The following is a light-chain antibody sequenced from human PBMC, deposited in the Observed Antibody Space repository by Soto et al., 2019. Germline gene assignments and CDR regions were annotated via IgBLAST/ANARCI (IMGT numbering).Light chain of an antibody. Sequence: DIQMTQSPSSLSASVGDRVTITCRASQDINNYLAWYQQKPGKPPKLLIYAASTLQSGVPSRFSGGGSGTDFTLTINSLRPEDVATYYCQRYNNAPPATFGPGTKVGI. CDR1: QDINNY. CDR3: QRYNNAPPAT. CDR2: AAS. V-gene: IGKV1-27*01. J-gene: IGKJ3*01.